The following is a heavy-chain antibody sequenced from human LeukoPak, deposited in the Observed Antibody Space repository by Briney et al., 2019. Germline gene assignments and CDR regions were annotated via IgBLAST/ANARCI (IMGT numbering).Heavy chain of an antibody. D-gene: IGHD2-2*01. CDR1: GFTFSSYA. V-gene: IGHV3-23*01. CDR2: ISGSGGST. Sequence: GGSLRLSCAASGFTFSSYAMSWVRQAPGKGLEWVSTISGSGGSTYYADSVKGRLTISRDNSKNTLYLQMNSLRAEDTAVYYCAKEVGSVPKVCFDYWGQGTLVTVSS. CDR3: AKEVGSVPKVCFDY. J-gene: IGHJ4*02.